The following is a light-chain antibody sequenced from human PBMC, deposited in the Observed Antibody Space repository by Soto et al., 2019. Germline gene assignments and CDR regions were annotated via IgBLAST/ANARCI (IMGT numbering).Light chain of an antibody. CDR1: QSVSSN. CDR2: GAS. J-gene: IGKJ4*01. Sequence: ESVLTQSPGTLSLSPGEGATLSCRASQSVSSNLAWYQQKPGQAPRLLIYGASTRATGIPARFSGSGSGTEFTLTISSLQSEDFAVYYCQQYNNWPITFGGGTKVDIK. V-gene: IGKV3-15*01. CDR3: QQYNNWPIT.